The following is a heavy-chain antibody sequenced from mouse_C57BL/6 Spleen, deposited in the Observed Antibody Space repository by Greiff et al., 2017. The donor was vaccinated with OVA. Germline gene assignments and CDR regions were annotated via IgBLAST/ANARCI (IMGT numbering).Heavy chain of an antibody. CDR1: GFTFSDYY. CDR3: ARDQGLLDAMDY. J-gene: IGHJ4*01. Sequence: EVQLVESEGGLVQPGSSMKLSCTASGFTFSDYYMAWVRQVPEKGLEWVANINYVGSSTYYLDSLKSRFIISRDNAKNILYLQMSSLKSEDTATYYCARDQGLLDAMDYWGQGTSVTVSS. CDR2: INYVGSST. D-gene: IGHD2-3*01. V-gene: IGHV5-16*01.